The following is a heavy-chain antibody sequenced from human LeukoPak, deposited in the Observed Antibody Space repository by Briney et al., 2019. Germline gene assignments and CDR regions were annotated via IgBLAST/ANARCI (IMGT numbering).Heavy chain of an antibody. V-gene: IGHV4-34*01. Sequence: SETLSLTCAVYGGSFSGYYWSWIRQPPGKGLEWIGEINHSGSTNYNPSLKSRVTISVDTSKNQFSLKLSSVTAADTAVYYCARDLSVGAKPDLGFDYWGQGTLVTVSS. D-gene: IGHD1-26*01. CDR1: GGSFSGYY. CDR2: INHSGST. CDR3: ARDLSVGAKPDLGFDY. J-gene: IGHJ4*02.